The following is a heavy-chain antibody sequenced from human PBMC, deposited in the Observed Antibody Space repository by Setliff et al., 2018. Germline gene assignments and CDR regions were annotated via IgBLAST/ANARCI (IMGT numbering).Heavy chain of an antibody. Sequence: SVKVSCKASGGTFSSYGLSWVRQAPGQGLEWLGRIIPIFGLPVYAQKFQGRVTFTADGSTSTAYMELSSLRSEDTAVYYCAREWVDIRMGGALDMWGQGTLVTSPQ. CDR1: GGTFSSYG. CDR2: IIPIFGLP. CDR3: AREWVDIRMGGALDM. V-gene: IGHV1-69*13. D-gene: IGHD2-2*03. J-gene: IGHJ4*03.